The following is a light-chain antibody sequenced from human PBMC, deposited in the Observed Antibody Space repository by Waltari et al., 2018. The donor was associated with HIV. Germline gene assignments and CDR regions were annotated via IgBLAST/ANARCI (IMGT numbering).Light chain of an antibody. CDR1: QTVNNK. CDR2: DAS. CDR3: QQSYSTPYT. Sequence: DIQMTQSPSSLSASVGDSVTITCRASQTVNNKLNWYQQKPGEAPKVVIYDASTLQSGVPSRFRGGGSWTDFTLTITSLQLDDFATYFCQQSYSTPYTFGQGTKLEIK. J-gene: IGKJ2*01. V-gene: IGKV1-39*01.